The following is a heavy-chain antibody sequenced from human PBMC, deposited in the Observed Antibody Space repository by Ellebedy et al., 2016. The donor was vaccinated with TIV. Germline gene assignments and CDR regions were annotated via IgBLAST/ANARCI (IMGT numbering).Heavy chain of an antibody. J-gene: IGHJ6*03. CDR2: INHSGST. D-gene: IGHD2-2*01. CDR3: ARGPGHSTSWHSYMDV. CDR1: GGSFSGYY. V-gene: IGHV4-34*01. Sequence: SETLSLXXAVYGGSFSGYYWSWIRQPPGKGLEWIGEINHSGSTNYNPSLKSRVTISVDTSKNQFSLKLSSVTAADTAVYYCARGPGHSTSWHSYMDVWGKGTTVTVSS.